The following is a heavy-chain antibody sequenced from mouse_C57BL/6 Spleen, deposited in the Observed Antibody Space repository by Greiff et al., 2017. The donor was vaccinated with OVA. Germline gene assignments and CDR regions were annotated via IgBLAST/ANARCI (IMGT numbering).Heavy chain of an antibody. J-gene: IGHJ3*01. V-gene: IGHV14-1*01. D-gene: IGHD2-4*01. CDR1: GFNIKDYY. Sequence: EVKLVESGAELVRPGASVKLSCTASGFNIKDYYMHWVKQRPEQGLEWIGRIDPEDGDTEYAPKFQGKATMTADTSSNTAYLQLSSLTSEDTAVYYCTPYDYDGAWFAYWGQGTLVTVSA. CDR2: IDPEDGDT. CDR3: TPYDYDGAWFAY.